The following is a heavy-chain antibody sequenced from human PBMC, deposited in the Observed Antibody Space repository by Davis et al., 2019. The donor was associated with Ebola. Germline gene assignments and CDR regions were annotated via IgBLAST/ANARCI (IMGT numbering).Heavy chain of an antibody. CDR2: INHSRST. CDR3: ARRGGAGTAIDY. Sequence: SETLSLTCAVYGGSFSGYYWSWIRQPPGKGLEWIGEINHSRSTNYNPSLKSRVTMSVDTSKNQFSLKLTSVIAADTAVYYCARRGGAGTAIDYWGQGTLVTVSS. V-gene: IGHV4-34*01. D-gene: IGHD6-13*01. CDR1: GGSFSGYY. J-gene: IGHJ4*02.